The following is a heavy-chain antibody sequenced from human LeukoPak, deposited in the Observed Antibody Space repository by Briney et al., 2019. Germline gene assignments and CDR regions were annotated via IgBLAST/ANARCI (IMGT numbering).Heavy chain of an antibody. CDR2: TYYRSKWNN. Sequence: SQTLSLTCAISGDSVSNNRAAWHWIRQSPSRGLEWLGRTYYRSKWNNDYAVSVQGRITINADTSKNQFSLQLNSVTPEDTAVYYCARGPVCSSTSCYTSFFDYWGQGTLVTVSS. D-gene: IGHD2-2*02. CDR1: GDSVSNNRAA. J-gene: IGHJ4*02. V-gene: IGHV6-1*01. CDR3: ARGPVCSSTSCYTSFFDY.